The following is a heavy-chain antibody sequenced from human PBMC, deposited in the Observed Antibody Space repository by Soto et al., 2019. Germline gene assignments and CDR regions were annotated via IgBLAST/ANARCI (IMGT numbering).Heavy chain of an antibody. CDR1: GGSISSYNW. V-gene: IGHV4-4*02. D-gene: IGHD4-4*01. CDR3: ARGSSYSNYYYYGMDV. J-gene: IGHJ6*02. Sequence: SETLSLTCAVSGGSISSYNWWSWVRQPPGKGLEWIGEIYHSGNTNYNPPLKSRATISVDKSKNQFSLKLSSVTAADTAVYYCARGSSYSNYYYYGMDVWGQGTTVTVSS. CDR2: IYHSGNT.